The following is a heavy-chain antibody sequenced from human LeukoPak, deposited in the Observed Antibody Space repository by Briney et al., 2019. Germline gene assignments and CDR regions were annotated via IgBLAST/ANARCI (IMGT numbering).Heavy chain of an antibody. J-gene: IGHJ6*02. Sequence: GASVKVSCKASGYTFTNYYMHWVRQAPGQGLEWMGVINPSSLGTTYAQRFQGRVTMTTDTSMSTVYMDLSSLRSEDTAVYYCARALRIETFGVRRYYYHAMNVWGQGTTVTVSS. V-gene: IGHV1-46*01. CDR1: GYTFTNYY. CDR2: INPSSLGT. CDR3: ARALRIETFGVRRYYYHAMNV. D-gene: IGHD3-3*01.